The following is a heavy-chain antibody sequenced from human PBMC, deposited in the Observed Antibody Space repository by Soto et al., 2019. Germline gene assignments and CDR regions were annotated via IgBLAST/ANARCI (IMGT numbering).Heavy chain of an antibody. CDR1: GFTLSTYG. J-gene: IGHJ4*02. Sequence: PGGSLRLSCAASGFTLSTYGMHWVRQAPGKGLEWVAVISYDGSNKDYADSVKGRFTISRDSSKNTLYLQMNSLRAEDTAVYYCAKGGSWSGFLWGQGTLVTVSS. CDR3: AKGGSWSGFL. V-gene: IGHV3-30*18. CDR2: ISYDGSNK. D-gene: IGHD2-8*02.